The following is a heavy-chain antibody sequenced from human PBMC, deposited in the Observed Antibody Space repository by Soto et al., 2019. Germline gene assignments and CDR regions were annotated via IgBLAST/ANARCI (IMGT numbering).Heavy chain of an antibody. D-gene: IGHD3-22*01. CDR3: AAFRPNYYDSSGYYNPPGY. CDR1: GFTFTNSS. CDR2: IVVGSGNT. Sequence: SVNVSCKFSGFTFTNSSVQWVRRARVQRLECTGSIVVGSGNTNYAQKFQEGVTITRDMSTSTAYMGLSSLRSEDTAVYYCAAFRPNYYDSSGYYNPPGYWGQGTLFTVSS. J-gene: IGHJ4*02. V-gene: IGHV1-58*01.